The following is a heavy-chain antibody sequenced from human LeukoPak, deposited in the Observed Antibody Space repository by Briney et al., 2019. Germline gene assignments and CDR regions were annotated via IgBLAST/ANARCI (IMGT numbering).Heavy chain of an antibody. V-gene: IGHV3-21*01. CDR1: GFTFSSYS. D-gene: IGHD5-12*01. J-gene: IGHJ4*02. Sequence: GGSLRLSCAASGFTFSSYSMNWVRQAPGKGLEWVSSISSGSSYIYYADSVKGRFTISRDNAKNSLYLQMNSLRAEDTAVYYCARGIVATIEWTYYFDYWGQGTLVTVSS. CDR2: ISSGSSYI. CDR3: ARGIVATIEWTYYFDY.